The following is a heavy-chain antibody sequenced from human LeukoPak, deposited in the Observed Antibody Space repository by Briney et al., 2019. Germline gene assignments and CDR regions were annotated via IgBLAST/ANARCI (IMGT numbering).Heavy chain of an antibody. D-gene: IGHD3-22*01. Sequence: PGRSLRLSCAASGFTFSSYGMHWVRQAPGKGLEWVAVISYDGRNKYYTDSMKGRFTISRDNSKNTLYLQMNSLRAEDTAVYYCARRHYYDSSGYGSLDVWGQGTTATVSS. CDR3: ARRHYYDSSGYGSLDV. CDR2: ISYDGRNK. V-gene: IGHV3-30*03. J-gene: IGHJ6*02. CDR1: GFTFSSYG.